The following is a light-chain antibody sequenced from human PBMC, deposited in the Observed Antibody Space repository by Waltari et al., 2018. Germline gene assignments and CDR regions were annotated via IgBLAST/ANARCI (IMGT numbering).Light chain of an antibody. CDR2: SNS. CDR1: SSNIRSNT. CDR3: AAWDDSLNGWV. Sequence: QSVLTQPPSMSGTPGQRVSISCSGSSSNIRSNTVNWYQQLPGAAPKLLIYSNSPRPSGVPDRFSGSKSDTSASLAISGLQSEDEADYHCAAWDDSLNGWVFGGGTKLTVL. V-gene: IGLV1-44*01. J-gene: IGLJ3*02.